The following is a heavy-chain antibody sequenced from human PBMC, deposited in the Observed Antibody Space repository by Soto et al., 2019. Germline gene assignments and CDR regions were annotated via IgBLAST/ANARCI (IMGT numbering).Heavy chain of an antibody. D-gene: IGHD1-1*01. J-gene: IGHJ4*02. CDR3: ATAPIRHSGNDGLGD. CDR1: GFTFEEYT. V-gene: IGHV3-43*01. CDR2: ISYDGGST. Sequence: GGSLRLSCAASGFTFEEYTMHWVRQTPGKGLEWVSLISYDGGSTHYVDSVKGRFTISRDNSKSSLYLQVNSLRTEDTALYYCATAPIRHSGNDGLGDGGQGTLVTVS.